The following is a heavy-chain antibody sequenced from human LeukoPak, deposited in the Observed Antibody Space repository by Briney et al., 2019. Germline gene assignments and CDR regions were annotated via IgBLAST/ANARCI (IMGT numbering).Heavy chain of an antibody. CDR2: INTDGTVT. CDR1: GSTFSKYW. J-gene: IGHJ4*02. CDR3: ATKQWLAPPPDS. V-gene: IGHV3-74*01. D-gene: IGHD6-19*01. Sequence: GGSLRLSCAASGSTFSKYWMLWVRQAPGKGLESVSRINTDGTVTTYADSVKGRFTVSRDNADNTMFLQMNSVRDQETAVYYCATKQWLAPPPDSWGQGTPVTVSS.